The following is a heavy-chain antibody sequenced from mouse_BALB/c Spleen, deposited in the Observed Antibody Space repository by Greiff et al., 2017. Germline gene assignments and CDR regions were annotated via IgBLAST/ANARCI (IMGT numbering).Heavy chain of an antibody. D-gene: IGHD1-2*01. V-gene: IGHV3-2*02. CDR2: ISYSGST. Sequence: EVKLQESGPGLVKPSQSLSLTCTVTGYSITSDYAWNWIRQFPGNKLEWMGYISYSGSTSYNPSLKSRISITRDTSKNQFFLQLNSVTTEDTATYYCAREGKTARGYFDVWGAGTTVTVSS. CDR3: AREGKTARGYFDV. J-gene: IGHJ1*01. CDR1: GYSITSDYA.